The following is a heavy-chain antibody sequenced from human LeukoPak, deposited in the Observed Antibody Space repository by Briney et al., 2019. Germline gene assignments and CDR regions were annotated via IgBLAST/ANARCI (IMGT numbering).Heavy chain of an antibody. CDR1: GGSISSSSYY. Sequence: KPSETLSLTCTVSGGSISSSSYYLGWIRQPPGKGLEWIGSIYYSGSTYYNPPLKSRVTISVDTSKNQFSLKLSSVTAADTAVYYCARINWNDVFDYWGQGTLVTVSS. D-gene: IGHD1-20*01. CDR2: IYYSGST. J-gene: IGHJ4*02. CDR3: ARINWNDVFDY. V-gene: IGHV4-39*01.